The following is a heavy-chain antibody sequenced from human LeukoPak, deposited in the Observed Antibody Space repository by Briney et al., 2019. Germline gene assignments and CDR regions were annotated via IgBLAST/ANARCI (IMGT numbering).Heavy chain of an antibody. Sequence: GGSLRLSCAASGFTFSSYTMNWVRQAPGKGLEWVSSLSGTGRYIYYADLMKGRFTISRDNAKNSLYLQMNSLRAEDTAVYYCARSLRDAFDIWGQGTMVSVSS. CDR1: GFTFSSYT. V-gene: IGHV3-21*06. CDR2: LSGTGRYI. J-gene: IGHJ3*02. CDR3: ARSLRDAFDI.